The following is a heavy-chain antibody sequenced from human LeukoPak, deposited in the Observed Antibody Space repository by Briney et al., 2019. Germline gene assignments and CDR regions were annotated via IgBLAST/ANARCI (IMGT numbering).Heavy chain of an antibody. J-gene: IGHJ4*02. CDR3: ARGGSRNCDY. Sequence: ASVKVSCKASGYTFTRYYLHWVRQAPGQGLEWMGIINPSGDSASYAQKFQGRVTMTRDTSTSTVYMELSSLRSEDTAVYYCARGGSRNCDYWGQGTLVTVPS. V-gene: IGHV1-46*01. D-gene: IGHD2-15*01. CDR2: INPSGDSA. CDR1: GYTFTRYY.